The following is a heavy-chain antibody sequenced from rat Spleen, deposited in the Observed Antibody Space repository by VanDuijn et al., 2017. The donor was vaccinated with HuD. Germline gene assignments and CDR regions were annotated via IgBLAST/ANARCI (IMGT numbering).Heavy chain of an antibody. CDR1: GFTFSDYY. CDR3: ARHEGDTPFAY. V-gene: IGHV5-29*01. J-gene: IGHJ3*01. CDR2: ITFDGSRH. D-gene: IGHD1-11*01. Sequence: EVQLVESDGDLVQPGRSLKLSCAASGFTFSDYYMAWVRQAHTKGLGGVETITFDGSRHYYRDSVKGRFTITRDNAKNTQYLQMDSMRAEDTATYYCARHEGDTPFAYWGQGTLVTVSS.